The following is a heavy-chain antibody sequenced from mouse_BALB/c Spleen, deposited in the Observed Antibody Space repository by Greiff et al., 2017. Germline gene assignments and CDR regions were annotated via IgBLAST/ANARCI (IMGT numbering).Heavy chain of an antibody. CDR1: GFTFSSYW. CDR2: IRLKSDNYAT. V-gene: IGHV6-6*02. J-gene: IGHJ3*01. Sequence: EVQGVESGGGLVQPGGSMKLSCVASGFTFSSYWMSWVRQSPEKGLEWVAEIRLKSDNYATHYAESVKGKFTISRDDSKSRLYLQMNSLRAEDTGIYYCTDRFAYWGQGTLVTVSA. CDR3: TDRFAY.